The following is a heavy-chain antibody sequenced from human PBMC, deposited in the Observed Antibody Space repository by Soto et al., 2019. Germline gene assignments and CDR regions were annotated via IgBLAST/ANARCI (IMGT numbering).Heavy chain of an antibody. V-gene: IGHV1-69*13. J-gene: IGHJ5*02. CDR2: IIPIFGTA. D-gene: IGHD6-6*01. Sequence: SVEVSCKASGGTFSSYAISWVRPAPGKGLEWMVWIIPIFGTANYTQKFQGRVTITADDSESAAYMELSRLRSEDTAVYYCARVLRYSSSSGPRFDPWGQGTLVTVSS. CDR1: GGTFSSYA. CDR3: ARVLRYSSSSGPRFDP.